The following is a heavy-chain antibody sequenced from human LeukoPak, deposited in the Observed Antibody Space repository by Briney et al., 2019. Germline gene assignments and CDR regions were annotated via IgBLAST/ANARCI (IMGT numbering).Heavy chain of an antibody. CDR3: ARILGTAMVSGFDP. Sequence: SGPALVKPTQTLTLTCTFSGFSLSTSGMCVSWIRQPPGKALEWLALIDWDDDKYYSTSLKTRLTISKDTSKNQVVLTMTNMDPVDTATYYRARILGTAMVSGFDPWGQGTLVTVSS. CDR2: IDWDDDK. V-gene: IGHV2-70*01. D-gene: IGHD5-18*01. CDR1: GFSLSTSGMC. J-gene: IGHJ5*02.